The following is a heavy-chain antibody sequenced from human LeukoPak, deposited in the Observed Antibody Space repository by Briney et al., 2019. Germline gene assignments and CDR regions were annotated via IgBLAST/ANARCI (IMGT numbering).Heavy chain of an antibody. Sequence: ESGPTLLKPTQTLTLTCTFSGFSLSTNDVGVGWIRQPPGEAPEWLALIYWDDDKRYSPSQKSRLTITKDTSKNQVVLTMANMDPADTATYYCAFSKYSRSDFDSWGQGTLVTVSS. CDR1: GFSLSTNDVG. CDR2: IYWDDDK. V-gene: IGHV2-5*02. J-gene: IGHJ4*02. CDR3: AFSKYSRSDFDS. D-gene: IGHD6-6*01.